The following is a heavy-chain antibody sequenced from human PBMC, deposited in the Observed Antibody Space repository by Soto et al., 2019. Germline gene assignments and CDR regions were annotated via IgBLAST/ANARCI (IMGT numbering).Heavy chain of an antibody. CDR2: INHSGDT. J-gene: IGHJ6*02. CDR1: GGSFRDFY. Sequence: QVQLQQWGAGLLRPSETLSLTCAVYGGSFRDFYWSWLRQTPEKGLEWIGEINHSGDTKYNPSLESRVTISVDTSKNQFSLKVNFETPADTAVYYCARTGGMDVWGPGATVTVSS. CDR3: ARTGGMDV. V-gene: IGHV4-34*01.